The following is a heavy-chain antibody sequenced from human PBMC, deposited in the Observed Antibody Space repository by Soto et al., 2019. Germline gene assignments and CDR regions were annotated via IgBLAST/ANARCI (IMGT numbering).Heavy chain of an antibody. D-gene: IGHD6-13*01. CDR1: GGSISSGGYY. V-gene: IGHV4-31*03. CDR2: IYYSGST. J-gene: IGHJ4*02. Sequence: QVQLQESGPGLVKPSQTLSLTCTVSGGSISSGGYYWSWIRQHPGKGLEWIGYIYYSGSTYYNPSLKSRVTISLDTSKNQDVLKLSSVTAAHTAVDCCARETSHDPDIPKLAGYFDYWAQGTLVAVSS. CDR3: ARETSHDPDIPKLAGYFDY.